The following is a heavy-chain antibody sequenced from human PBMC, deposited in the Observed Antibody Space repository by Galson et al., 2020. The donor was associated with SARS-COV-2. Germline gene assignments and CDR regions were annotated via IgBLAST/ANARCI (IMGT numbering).Heavy chain of an antibody. J-gene: IGHJ6*03. CDR3: AKDSYSNYVRSDYYYMDV. D-gene: IGHD4-4*01. CDR1: GFTFSSYG. Sequence: GGSLRLSCAASGFTFSSYGMHWVRQAPGKGLEWVAFIRYDGSNKYYADSVKGRFTISRDNSKNTLYLQMNSLRAEDTAVYYCAKDSYSNYVRSDYYYMDVWGKGTTVTVSS. V-gene: IGHV3-30*02. CDR2: IRYDGSNK.